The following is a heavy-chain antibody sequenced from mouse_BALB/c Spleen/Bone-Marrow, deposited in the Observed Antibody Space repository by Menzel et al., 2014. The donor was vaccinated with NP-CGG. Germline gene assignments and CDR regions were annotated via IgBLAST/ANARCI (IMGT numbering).Heavy chain of an antibody. Sequence: EVHLVESGGGLVKPGGSLKLSCAASGSTFSSYTMSWVRQTPEKRLEWVASISSGGSYTYYPDSVKGRFTISRDNAKNTLYLQMSSLNSEDTAVYYCTREGDYDSLFDYWGQGTALTVSS. CDR3: TREGDYDSLFDY. CDR1: GSTFSSYT. CDR2: ISSGGSYT. J-gene: IGHJ2*01. D-gene: IGHD2-4*01. V-gene: IGHV5-6-4*01.